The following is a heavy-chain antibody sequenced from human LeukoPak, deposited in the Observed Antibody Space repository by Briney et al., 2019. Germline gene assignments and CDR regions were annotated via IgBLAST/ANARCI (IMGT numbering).Heavy chain of an antibody. J-gene: IGHJ5*02. CDR1: GLTFNNYA. Sequence: GGSLRLSCAASGLTFNNYAMSWVRQAPGKGLEWVSAITGNAGSLYHADSVKGRFTISRSNSKNTLSLQMDSLKVDDTAVYYCARLGSTWYPDSWGQGTLVTVSS. CDR2: ITGNAGSL. CDR3: ARLGSTWYPDS. D-gene: IGHD6-13*01. V-gene: IGHV3-23*01.